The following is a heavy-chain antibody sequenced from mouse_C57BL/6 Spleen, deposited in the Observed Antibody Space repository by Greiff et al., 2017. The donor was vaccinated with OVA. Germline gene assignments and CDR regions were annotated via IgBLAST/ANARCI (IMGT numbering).Heavy chain of an antibody. D-gene: IGHD2-12*01. Sequence: VQLQQSGPELVKPGASVKISCKASGYAFSSSWMNWVKQRPGKGLEWIGRIYPGDGDTNYNGKFKGKATLTADKSSSTAYMQLSSLTSEDSAVYFCARFRVYDGFDYWGQGTTLTVSS. CDR1: GYAFSSSW. CDR3: ARFRVYDGFDY. V-gene: IGHV1-82*01. CDR2: IYPGDGDT. J-gene: IGHJ2*01.